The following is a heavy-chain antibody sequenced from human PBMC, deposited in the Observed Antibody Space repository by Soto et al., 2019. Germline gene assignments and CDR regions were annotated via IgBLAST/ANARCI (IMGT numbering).Heavy chain of an antibody. V-gene: IGHV1-69*13. CDR1: GGTFSSYA. CDR2: IIPIFGTA. J-gene: IGHJ4*02. Sequence: GASVKVSCKASGGTFSSYAISWVRQAPGQGLEWMGGIIPIFGTANYAQKFQGRVTITADESTSTAYMELSSLRSEDTAVYYCARRLTDYYDSSGYFHYFDYWGQGTLVTVSS. CDR3: ARRLTDYYDSSGYFHYFDY. D-gene: IGHD3-22*01.